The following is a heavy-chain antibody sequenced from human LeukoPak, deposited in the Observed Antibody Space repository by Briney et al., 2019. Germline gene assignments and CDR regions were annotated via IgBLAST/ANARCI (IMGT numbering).Heavy chain of an antibody. J-gene: IGHJ4*02. Sequence: GASVKVSCKASGGTFSSYAISWVRQAPGQGLEWMGRIIPILGIANYAQKLQGRVTMTTDTSTSTAYMELRSLRSDDTAVYYCARHVPKTYYYDSSGFFFDYWGQGTLVTVSS. CDR1: GGTFSSYA. CDR2: IIPILGIA. CDR3: ARHVPKTYYYDSSGFFFDY. V-gene: IGHV1-69*04. D-gene: IGHD3-22*01.